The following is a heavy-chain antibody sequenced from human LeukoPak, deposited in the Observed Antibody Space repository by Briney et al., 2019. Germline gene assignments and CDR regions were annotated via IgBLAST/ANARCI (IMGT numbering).Heavy chain of an antibody. D-gene: IGHD2-15*01. CDR2: ISSSSSYI. CDR1: GFTFSSYS. CDR3: ARDLYCSGGSCYSIPFDH. V-gene: IGHV3-21*01. Sequence: TGGSLRLSCAASGFTFSSYSMNWVRQAPGKGLEWVSSISSSSSYIYYADSVKGRFTISRDNAKNSLYLQMNSLRAEDTAVYYCARDLYCSGGSCYSIPFDHWGQGTLVTVSS. J-gene: IGHJ4*02.